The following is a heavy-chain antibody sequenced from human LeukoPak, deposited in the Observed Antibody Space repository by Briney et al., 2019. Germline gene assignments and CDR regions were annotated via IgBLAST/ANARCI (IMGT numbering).Heavy chain of an antibody. CDR3: ARGGIMVRQSINFLFFYAMDV. D-gene: IGHD3-10*01. CDR2: INHSGKT. V-gene: IGHV4-34*01. Sequence: PSETLSLTCDVYGGSLIGHYWSWVRQPPGKGLEWVGEINHSGKTNYSPSLKKRVTISLDTSKNQTSLRLSAVTAADTAVYHCARGGIMVRQSINFLFFYAMDVWGHGTTVTVSS. CDR1: GGSLIGHY. J-gene: IGHJ6*02.